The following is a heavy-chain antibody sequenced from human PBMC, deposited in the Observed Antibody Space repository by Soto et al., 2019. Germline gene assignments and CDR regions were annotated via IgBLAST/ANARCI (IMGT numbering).Heavy chain of an antibody. J-gene: IGHJ4*02. D-gene: IGHD6-19*01. CDR1: GFIFSTYA. Sequence: GGSLRLSCAASGFIFSTYAVSWVRQAPGKGLEWVSAITSGGSAYYTDSVKGRFTISRDNSKNTLYLRMNNLRAEDTAVYYCAKGRTSGWYEWDSLGQGTLVTVSS. V-gene: IGHV3-23*01. CDR2: ITSGGSA. CDR3: AKGRTSGWYEWDS.